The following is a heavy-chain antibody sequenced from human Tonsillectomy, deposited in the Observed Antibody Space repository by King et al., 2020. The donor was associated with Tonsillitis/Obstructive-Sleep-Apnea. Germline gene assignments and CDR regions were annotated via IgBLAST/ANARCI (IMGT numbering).Heavy chain of an antibody. CDR2: ISSSGNTL. D-gene: IGHD2-2*01. CDR3: AILVVRTHAHTDAFDI. CDR1: GFTFSSYE. Sequence: VQLVESGGGLEQPGGSLRLSCAASGFTFSSYEMNWVRQAPGKGLEWVSYISSSGNTLYYADSVKGRFTISRDNAKNSLYLQMNSLRAEDTAVYYCAILVVRTHAHTDAFDIWGQGTMVTVSS. V-gene: IGHV3-48*03. J-gene: IGHJ3*02.